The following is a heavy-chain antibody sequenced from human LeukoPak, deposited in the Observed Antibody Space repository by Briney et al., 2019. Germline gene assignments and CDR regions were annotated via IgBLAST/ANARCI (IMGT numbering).Heavy chain of an antibody. D-gene: IGHD5-18*01. V-gene: IGHV3-7*01. CDR2: IKQDGSEK. J-gene: IGHJ4*02. Sequence: GGSLRLSCAASGFTFSNAWMSWVRQAPGKGLEWVANIKQDGSEKYYVDSVKGRFTISRDNAKNSLYLQMNSLRAEDTAVYYCARDPSRGYTYGYEDYWGQGTLVTVSS. CDR1: GFTFSNAW. CDR3: ARDPSRGYTYGYEDY.